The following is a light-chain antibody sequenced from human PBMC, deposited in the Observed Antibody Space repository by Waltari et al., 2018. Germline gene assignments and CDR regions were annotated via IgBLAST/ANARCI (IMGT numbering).Light chain of an antibody. Sequence: IQMTQSPSSLSASVGDRVTITCRANQAIRDSLAGYQQKPGKAPKLLLYGASRLDSGVPFRFSGSGSGTDFTLTITSLQPEDFATYYCQHYYNIPRTFGQGTKVEVK. V-gene: IGKV1-NL1*01. J-gene: IGKJ1*01. CDR2: GAS. CDR1: QAIRDS. CDR3: QHYYNIPRT.